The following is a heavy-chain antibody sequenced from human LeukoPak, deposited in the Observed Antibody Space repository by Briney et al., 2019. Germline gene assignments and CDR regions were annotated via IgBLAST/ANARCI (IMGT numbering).Heavy chain of an antibody. CDR1: GGSISSGGYY. CDR3: ARDNGGNSYKY. D-gene: IGHD4-23*01. CDR2: IYYSGST. Sequence: SETLSLTCTVSGGSISSGGYYWSWIRQHPGKGLEWIGYIYYSGSTYYNPSLKSRVTISVDTSKNQFSLKLSSVTAADTAVYCCARDNGGNSYKYWGQGTLVTVSS. J-gene: IGHJ4*02. V-gene: IGHV4-31*03.